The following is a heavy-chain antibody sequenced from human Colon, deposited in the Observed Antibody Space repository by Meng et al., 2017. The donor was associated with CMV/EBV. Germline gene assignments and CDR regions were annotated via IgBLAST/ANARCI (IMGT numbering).Heavy chain of an antibody. CDR3: ARALRSDVTVDFFDF. CDR2: ISPNNDTT. J-gene: IGHJ4*02. V-gene: IGHV1-2*06. CDR1: GYTFNDYC. Sequence: SGYTFNDYCIHWVRQAPGQGLEWMGRISPNNDTTDFIQKLQGRVTLTRDTSISTAYMELSTLTSDDTAIYYCARALRSDVTVDFFDFWGQGTLVTVSS. D-gene: IGHD1-26*01.